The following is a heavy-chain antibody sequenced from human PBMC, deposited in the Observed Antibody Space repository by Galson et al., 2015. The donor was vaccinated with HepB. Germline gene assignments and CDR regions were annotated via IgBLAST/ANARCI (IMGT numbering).Heavy chain of an antibody. J-gene: IGHJ4*02. CDR3: ARWDLETAWRLDY. Sequence: SLRLSCAGSGFRFNSYWMSWVRQAPGKGLEWVASLKEDGSVEQYVDSVKGQFTVSRDNAKDSLFLQMSSLGVEDTAVYYCARWDLETAWRLDYWGRGTLVTVSS. CDR1: GFRFNSYW. CDR2: LKEDGSVE. V-gene: IGHV3-7*03. D-gene: IGHD3-3*01.